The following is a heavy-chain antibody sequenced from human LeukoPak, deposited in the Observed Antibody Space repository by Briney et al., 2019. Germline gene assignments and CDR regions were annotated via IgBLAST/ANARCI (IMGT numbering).Heavy chain of an antibody. Sequence: SETLSFTCTVSGGSIGSYYWYWIRQPPGKGLEWIGYITYTGSTNYNPSLKSRVTISLDTSKHQFSLNLTSVTAADTAMYYCARGGWYTWFDPWGQGARHTVSS. J-gene: IGHJ5*02. CDR3: ARGGWYTWFDP. CDR1: GGSIGSYY. V-gene: IGHV4-59*08. CDR2: ITYTGST. D-gene: IGHD6-19*01.